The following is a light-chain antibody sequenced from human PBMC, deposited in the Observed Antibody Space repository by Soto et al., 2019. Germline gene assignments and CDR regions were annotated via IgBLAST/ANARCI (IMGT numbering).Light chain of an antibody. V-gene: IGLV2-14*01. J-gene: IGLJ1*01. CDR1: SNDVGGYNY. CDR2: DVS. Sequence: QSVLTQPASVSGSPGQSITISCTGTSNDVGGYNYVSWYQQYPDKAPTLIIYDVSNRPSGVSTRFSGSKSGSRASLTISGLQAEDEADYYCSSYTTTATSCVFGTGTKLTVL. CDR3: SSYTTTATSCV.